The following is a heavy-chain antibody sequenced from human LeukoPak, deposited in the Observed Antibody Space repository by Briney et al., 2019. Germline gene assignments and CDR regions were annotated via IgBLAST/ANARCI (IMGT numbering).Heavy chain of an antibody. V-gene: IGHV1-2*02. CDR2: INPNSGGT. J-gene: IGHJ3*02. CDR1: GYTFTGYY. Sequence: ASVKVSCKASGYTFTGYYMHWVRQAPGQGLEWMGWINPNSGGTNYAQKFQGRVTMTRDTSISTAYMELSRLRSDDTAVYYCARDLAYSSSWYPSAFDIWGQGTMVTVSS. D-gene: IGHD6-13*01. CDR3: ARDLAYSSSWYPSAFDI.